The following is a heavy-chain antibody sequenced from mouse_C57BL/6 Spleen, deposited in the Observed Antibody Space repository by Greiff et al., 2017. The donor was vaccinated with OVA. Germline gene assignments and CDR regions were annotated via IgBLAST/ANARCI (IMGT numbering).Heavy chain of an antibody. J-gene: IGHJ2*01. CDR2: ISYDGSN. Sequence: ESGPGLVKPSQSLSLTCSVTGYSITSGYYWNWIRQFPGNKLEWMGYISYDGSNNYNPSLKNRISITRDTSKNQFFLKLNSVTTEDTATYYCAREGGLGPHFDYWGQGTTLTVSS. V-gene: IGHV3-6*01. CDR3: AREGGLGPHFDY. CDR1: GYSITSGYY. D-gene: IGHD4-1*01.